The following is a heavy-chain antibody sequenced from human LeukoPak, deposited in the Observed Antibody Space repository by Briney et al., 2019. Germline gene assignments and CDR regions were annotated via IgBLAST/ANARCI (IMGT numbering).Heavy chain of an antibody. CDR2: IFHSGNT. V-gene: IGHV4-38-2*02. Sequence: SETLSLTCTVSGYYIRSGYYWGWIRQPPGKGLEWIGSIFHSGNTYYNPSLKSRVTMSVDTSKNQFSLKLSSVTAADTAVYYCARGNYYDTFDYWGQGTLVTVSS. D-gene: IGHD3-22*01. J-gene: IGHJ4*02. CDR3: ARGNYYDTFDY. CDR1: GYYIRSGYY.